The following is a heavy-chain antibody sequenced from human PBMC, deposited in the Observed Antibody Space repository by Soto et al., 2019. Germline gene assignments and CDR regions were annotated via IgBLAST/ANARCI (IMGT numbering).Heavy chain of an antibody. CDR1: GFTFSNYA. V-gene: IGHV3-23*01. D-gene: IGHD3-10*01. J-gene: IGHJ6*02. CDR2: ISGGGGNT. Sequence: GGSLRLSCAVSGFTFSNYAMNWVRQAPGKGLEWVSGISGGGGNTYYADSVKGRFTISRDNSKNTLYLQMNSLRVEDTAIYYCANFFSALDYGMDVWGQGTTVTVSS. CDR3: ANFFSALDYGMDV.